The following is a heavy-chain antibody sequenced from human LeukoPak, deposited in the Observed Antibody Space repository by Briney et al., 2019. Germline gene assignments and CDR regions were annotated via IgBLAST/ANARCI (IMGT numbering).Heavy chain of an antibody. V-gene: IGHV1-2*02. J-gene: IGHJ4*02. CDR2: INPNSGGT. CDR1: GYTFTGYY. Sequence: ASVKVSCKASGYTFTGYYMHWVRQGPGQGLEWMGWINPNSGGTNYAQKFQGRVTITRDTSISTAYMELSRLRSDDTAVYYCARDRGVEYSSAFDYWGQGTLVTVSS. D-gene: IGHD6-6*01. CDR3: ARDRGVEYSSAFDY.